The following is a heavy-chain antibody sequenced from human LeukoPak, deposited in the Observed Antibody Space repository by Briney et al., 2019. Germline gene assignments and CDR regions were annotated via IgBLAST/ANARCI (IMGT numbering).Heavy chain of an antibody. D-gene: IGHD3-22*01. Sequence: GGSLRLSCAASGFTFSSYAMSWVRQAPGKGLEWVSAISGSGGSTYYADSVKGRFTISRDNSKNTLYLQMNSLRAEDTAVYYCAKYIYYYDSSGSDKLDYWGQGTLVTVSS. CDR1: GFTFSSYA. CDR2: ISGSGGST. V-gene: IGHV3-23*01. J-gene: IGHJ4*02. CDR3: AKYIYYYDSSGSDKLDY.